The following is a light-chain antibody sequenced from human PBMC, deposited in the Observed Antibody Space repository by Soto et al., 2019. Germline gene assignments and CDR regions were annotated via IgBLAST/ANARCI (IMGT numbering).Light chain of an antibody. V-gene: IGKV4-1*01. J-gene: IGKJ4*01. Sequence: DIVMIQRPDSLAVSLGDGATIKCKCSQSVLYSSNNNNYLAWYQQKPGQPPKLLIYWASTRVSGVPDRFSASGSGTDFTLTINSLQAEDVAVYYCQQYDTTPLSSGGGTKAAIK. CDR3: QQYDTTPLS. CDR2: WAS. CDR1: QSVLYSSNNNNY.